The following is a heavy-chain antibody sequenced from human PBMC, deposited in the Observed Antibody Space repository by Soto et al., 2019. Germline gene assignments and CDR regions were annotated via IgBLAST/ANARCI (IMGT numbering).Heavy chain of an antibody. Sequence: GGSLRLSCAASGFTFSGNAMTWVRQAPGKGLDWVSGISAGGTTYYADSAKGRFTISRDNSKNTLYLQMNSLRADDTAVYYCAKDPLTRGWFDPWGQGTLVTVSS. V-gene: IGHV3-23*01. J-gene: IGHJ5*02. CDR1: GFTFSGNA. CDR2: ISAGGTT. CDR3: AKDPLTRGWFDP.